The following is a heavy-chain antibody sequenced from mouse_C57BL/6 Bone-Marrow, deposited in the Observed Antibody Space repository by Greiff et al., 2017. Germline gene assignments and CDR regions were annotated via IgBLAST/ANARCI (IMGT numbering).Heavy chain of an antibody. V-gene: IGHV1-83*01. D-gene: IGHD2-4*01. CDR2: YPGSGNTY. J-gene: IGHJ3*01. CDR1: YTFTDYYM. Sequence: VQLQQSGPELVKPGASVKMSCKASGYTFTDYYMHWVKQKPGKGLEWIGEIYPGSGNTYYNEKFKGKATLTADTSSSTAYMQLSSLTSEDSAVXFCASYYDYDAGFAYWGQGTLVTVAA. CDR3: SYYDYDAGFAY.